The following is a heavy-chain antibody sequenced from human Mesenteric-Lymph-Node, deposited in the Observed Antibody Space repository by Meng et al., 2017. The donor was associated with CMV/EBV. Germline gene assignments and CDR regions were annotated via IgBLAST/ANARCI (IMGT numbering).Heavy chain of an antibody. CDR3: ARGSLFSSGP. D-gene: IGHD6-19*01. V-gene: IGHV1-18*04. CDR1: GYTFTGYG. CDR2: IDAYNGNT. J-gene: IGHJ5*02. Sequence: SCEASGYTFTGYGISWVRQAPGQGLEWMGWIDAYNGNTNYAQKLQGRVTMTTDATTSTAYMELRSLRSDDTAVYYCARGSLFSSGPFGQGTLVTVSS.